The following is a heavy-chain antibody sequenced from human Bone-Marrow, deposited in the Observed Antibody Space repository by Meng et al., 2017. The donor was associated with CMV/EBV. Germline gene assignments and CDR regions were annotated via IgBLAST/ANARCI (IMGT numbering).Heavy chain of an antibody. D-gene: IGHD2-2*01. CDR1: GGTFSSYA. CDR3: ARTIIVVVPAAMQQTYYYYGRDV. CDR2: IIPILGIA. J-gene: IGHJ6*02. Sequence: SVKVSCKASGGTFSSYAISWVRQAPGQGLEWMGGIIPILGIANYAQKLQGRVTMTTDTSTSTAYMELRSLRSDDTAVYYCARTIIVVVPAAMQQTYYYYGRDVWGQGTTVTVSS. V-gene: IGHV1-69*10.